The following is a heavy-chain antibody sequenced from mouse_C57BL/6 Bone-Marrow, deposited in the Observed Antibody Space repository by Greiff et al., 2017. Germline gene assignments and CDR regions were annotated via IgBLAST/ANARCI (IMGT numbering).Heavy chain of an antibody. CDR3: TRDLDYGDYGGMVVSAMDY. CDR1: GFTFSSYA. D-gene: IGHD2-13*01. Sequence: EVMLVESGEGLVKPGGSLKLSCAASGFTFSSYAMSWVRQTPEKRLEWVAYISSGGDYIYYADTVNGRFTISRDNARNTLYLQRSSLKSEDTAIYDCTRDLDYGDYGGMVVSAMDYWGQGTSGTVSS. J-gene: IGHJ4*01. V-gene: IGHV5-9-1*02. CDR2: ISSGGDYI.